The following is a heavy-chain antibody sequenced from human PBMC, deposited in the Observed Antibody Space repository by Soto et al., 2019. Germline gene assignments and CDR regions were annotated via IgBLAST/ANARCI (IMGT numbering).Heavy chain of an antibody. Sequence: GKGLEWIGYIYYSGSTNYNPSLKSRVTISVDTSKNQFSLXXSXVTAADTAVYYCARGWACGGDCYSAFDYWGQGTLVTVSS. D-gene: IGHD2-21*02. J-gene: IGHJ4*02. V-gene: IGHV4-59*01. CDR2: IYYSGST. CDR3: ARGWACGGDCYSAFDY.